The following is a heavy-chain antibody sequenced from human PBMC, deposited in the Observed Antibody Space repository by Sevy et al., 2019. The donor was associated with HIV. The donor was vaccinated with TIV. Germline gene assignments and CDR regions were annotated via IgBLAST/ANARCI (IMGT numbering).Heavy chain of an antibody. CDR1: GYTFTSYD. V-gene: IGHV1-8*01. D-gene: IGHD3-3*01. Sequence: ASVKVSCKASGYTFTSYDINWVRQATGQGLEWMGWMNPNSGNTGYAQKFQGRVTMTRNTSISTAYMELSSLRSEDTAVYYCARVVTSFGGYGFWSGYYPHYYGMDVWGQGTTVTVSS. J-gene: IGHJ6*02. CDR2: MNPNSGNT. CDR3: ARVVTSFGGYGFWSGYYPHYYGMDV.